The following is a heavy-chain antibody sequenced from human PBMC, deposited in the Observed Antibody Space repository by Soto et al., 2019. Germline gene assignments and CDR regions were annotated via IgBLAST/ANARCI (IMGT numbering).Heavy chain of an antibody. CDR1: GFAFSNYE. CDR3: ARESFSASTNFFDY. CDR2: ISLSGSTI. J-gene: IGHJ4*02. D-gene: IGHD1-1*01. V-gene: IGHV3-48*03. Sequence: PGGSLRLSCAASGFAFSNYEMNWVRQAPGKGLEWVSYISLSGSTIYYADSVKGRFTISRDDAKNSLYLQMDSLRADDTAVYYCARESFSASTNFFDYWGQGTLVTVSS.